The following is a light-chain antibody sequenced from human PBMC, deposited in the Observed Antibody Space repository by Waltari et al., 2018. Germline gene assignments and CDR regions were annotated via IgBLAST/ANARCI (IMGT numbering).Light chain of an antibody. CDR2: AAS. Sequence: DIQVTQSPSAMFVSIGDRVTITCRASQGIDNSLAWFQQKPGKAPKRLIFAASTLQTGVPSRFSGSRSGTEFTLTISSLQPEDFATYYCLQHNNYPYTFGQGTKLEIK. CDR1: QGIDNS. J-gene: IGKJ2*01. CDR3: LQHNNYPYT. V-gene: IGKV1-17*03.